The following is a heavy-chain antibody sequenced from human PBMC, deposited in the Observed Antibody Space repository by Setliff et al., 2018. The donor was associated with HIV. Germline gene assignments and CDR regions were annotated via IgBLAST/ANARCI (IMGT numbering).Heavy chain of an antibody. CDR2: MYFSGNS. Sequence: SETLSLTCTVSGGSISSHYWSWIRQAPGKGLEWIGTMYFSGNSRNSPALKSRVTISIDRSKNQFSLKLSSVTAADTAVYYCARAPLEYSGYDYLRYFDYWGQGTLVTVSS. J-gene: IGHJ4*02. CDR3: ARAPLEYSGYDYLRYFDY. CDR1: GGSISSHY. D-gene: IGHD5-12*01. V-gene: IGHV4-59*08.